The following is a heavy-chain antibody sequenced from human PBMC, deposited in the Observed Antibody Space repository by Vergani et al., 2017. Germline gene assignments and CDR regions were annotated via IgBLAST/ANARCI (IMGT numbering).Heavy chain of an antibody. J-gene: IGHJ4*02. Sequence: QVQLVQSGAEVKKPGSSVKVSCKASGGTFSSYTISWVRQAPGQGLEWMGRIIPILGIANYAQKFQGRVTITADKSTSTAYMELRSLRSDDTAVYYCARAPRIAVAGYFDYWGQGTLVTVSS. CDR2: IIPILGIA. D-gene: IGHD6-19*01. CDR3: ARAPRIAVAGYFDY. V-gene: IGHV1-69*02. CDR1: GGTFSSYT.